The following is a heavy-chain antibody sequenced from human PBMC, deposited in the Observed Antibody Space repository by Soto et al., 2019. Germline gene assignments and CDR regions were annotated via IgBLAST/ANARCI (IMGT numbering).Heavy chain of an antibody. CDR1: GYTFINYG. Sequence: ASVKVSCKASGYTFINYGITWVRQAPGQGLEWMGWINAYNGNTNYAQKLQGRVTMTTDTSTSTAYMELRSLRSDDTAVYYCARVGATTDWFDPWGQGTLVTVSS. CDR2: INAYNGNT. CDR3: ARVGATTDWFDP. J-gene: IGHJ5*02. D-gene: IGHD1-26*01. V-gene: IGHV1-18*01.